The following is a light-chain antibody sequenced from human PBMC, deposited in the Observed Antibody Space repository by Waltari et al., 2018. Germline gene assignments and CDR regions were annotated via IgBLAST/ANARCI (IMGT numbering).Light chain of an antibody. CDR3: QQYHTSPFT. V-gene: IGKV4-1*01. Sequence: DIVMTQSPDFLAVSLGERATINCKSSQSVLYSANNKDYLAWYQQKPGQPPKLLIYWASTRASGVPDRCSGSGSGTDFTLTISSLQAEDVAVYYCQQYHTSPFTFGPGTKVDI. CDR2: WAS. J-gene: IGKJ3*01. CDR1: QSVLYSANNKDY.